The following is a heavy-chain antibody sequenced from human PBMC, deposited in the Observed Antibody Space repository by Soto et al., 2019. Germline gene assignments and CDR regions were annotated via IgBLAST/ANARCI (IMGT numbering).Heavy chain of an antibody. CDR1: GFAFSSYW. CDR2: INGDGSTT. Sequence: EVHLVESGGGSVQPGGSLKLSCAGSGFAFSSYWIHWVRQAPGKGLVWVSRINGDGSTTSYADSVRGRFTISRDNAKDTLYLQMNSLRAEDTALYYCARVGQGRYYFDYWGQGTLVTVSS. CDR3: ARVGQGRYYFDY. V-gene: IGHV3-74*01. J-gene: IGHJ4*02.